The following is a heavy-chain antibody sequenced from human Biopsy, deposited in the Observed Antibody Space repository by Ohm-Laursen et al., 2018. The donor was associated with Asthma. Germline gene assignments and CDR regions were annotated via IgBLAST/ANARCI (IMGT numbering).Heavy chain of an antibody. CDR3: VKETADDVWTSAHTYAMDV. CDR2: IRSDSGRT. CDR1: RFSFEDYS. Sequence: LSLTCAASRFSFEDYSIHWVRQVPRKSLGWVSGIRSDSGRTVYAASVRGRFPTSRANAKKSLYLQMSRLTPEDTSLYYCVKETADDVWTSAHTYAMDVWGQGTTVTVSS. D-gene: IGHD3-3*01. J-gene: IGHJ6*02. V-gene: IGHV3-9*01.